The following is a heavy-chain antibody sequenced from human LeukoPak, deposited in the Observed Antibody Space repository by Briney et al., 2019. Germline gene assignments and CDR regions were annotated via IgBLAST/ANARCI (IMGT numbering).Heavy chain of an antibody. V-gene: IGHV1-18*01. CDR1: GYTFNSYG. CDR2: ISVYNGVT. Sequence: ASVKVSCKASGYTFNSYGITRVRQAPGQGLEWVGWISVYNGVTKFAQKVQDRVTMTTDTSTNIAYMELRNLRSDDTAVYYCARVWYPPDAFDFWGQGTMVTVSS. CDR3: ARVWYPPDAFDF. J-gene: IGHJ3*01. D-gene: IGHD6-13*01.